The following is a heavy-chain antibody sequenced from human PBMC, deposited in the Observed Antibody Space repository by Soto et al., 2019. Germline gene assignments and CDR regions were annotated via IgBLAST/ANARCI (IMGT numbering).Heavy chain of an antibody. V-gene: IGHV3-21*01. CDR3: ARDPIAAASWFDP. CDR2: ISSSSSYI. D-gene: IGHD6-13*01. J-gene: IGHJ5*02. CDR1: GFTFSSYS. Sequence: GSLRLSCAASGFTFSSYSMNWVRQTPGKGLEWVSSISSSSSYIYYADSVKGRFTISRDNAKNSLYLQMNSLRAEDTAVYYCARDPIAAASWFDPWGQGTLVTV.